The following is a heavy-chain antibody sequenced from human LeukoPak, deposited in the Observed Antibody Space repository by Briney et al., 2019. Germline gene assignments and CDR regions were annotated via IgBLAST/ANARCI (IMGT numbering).Heavy chain of an antibody. CDR3: AREPSPYYYYMDV. J-gene: IGHJ6*03. CDR1: GYTFTSYG. Sequence: ASATVSCKASGYTFTSYGISWVRQAPGQGLEWMGWISAYNGNTNYAQKLQGRVTMTTDTSTSTAYMELRSLRSDDTAVYYCAREPSPYYYYMDVWGKGTTVTVSS. CDR2: ISAYNGNT. V-gene: IGHV1-18*01.